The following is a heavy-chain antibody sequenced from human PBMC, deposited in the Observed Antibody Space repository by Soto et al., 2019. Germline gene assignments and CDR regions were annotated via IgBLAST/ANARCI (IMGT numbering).Heavy chain of an antibody. CDR1: GYTFTSYG. D-gene: IGHD6-13*01. CDR2: ISAYNGNT. J-gene: IGHJ6*02. CDR3: ARGYSSSWYYYYYGMDV. V-gene: IGHV1-18*01. Sequence: QVQLVQSGAEVKKPGASVKVSCKASGYTFTSYGISWVRQAPGQGLEWMGWISAYNGNTNYAQKLQGRVTMTTDTYTSTAYMELRSLRSDDTAVYYCARGYSSSWYYYYYGMDVWGQGTTVTVSS.